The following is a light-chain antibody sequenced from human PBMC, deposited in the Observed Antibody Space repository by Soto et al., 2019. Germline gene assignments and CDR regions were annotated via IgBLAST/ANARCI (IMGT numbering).Light chain of an antibody. CDR3: QTWGTGLPGV. CDR1: SGHSSYA. Sequence: QPVLTQSPSASASLGASVKLTCTLSSGHSSYAIAWHQQQPEKGPRYLMKLNSDGSHSKGDGIPDRFSGSSSGAERYLTISSLQSEDEADYYCQTWGTGLPGVFGGGTKLTVL. V-gene: IGLV4-69*01. CDR2: LNSDGSH. J-gene: IGLJ2*01.